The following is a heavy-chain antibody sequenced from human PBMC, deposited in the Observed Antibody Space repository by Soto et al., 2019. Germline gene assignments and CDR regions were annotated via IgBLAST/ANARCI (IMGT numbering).Heavy chain of an antibody. Sequence: QVQLQQWGAGLLKPSETLSLTCAVYGGSFSGYYWSWIRQPPGKGLEWIGEINHSGSTNYNPSLKSRVTISVDTSKNQFSLKLSSVTAADTAVYYCAGTPGGPLGRVDYWGQGTLVTVSS. CDR2: INHSGST. V-gene: IGHV4-34*01. CDR3: AGTPGGPLGRVDY. J-gene: IGHJ4*02. D-gene: IGHD1-26*01. CDR1: GGSFSGYY.